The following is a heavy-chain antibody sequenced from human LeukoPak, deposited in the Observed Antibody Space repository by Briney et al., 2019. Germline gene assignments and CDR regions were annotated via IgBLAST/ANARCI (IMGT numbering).Heavy chain of an antibody. J-gene: IGHJ3*02. D-gene: IGHD3-22*01. CDR2: ISWDGGST. CDR1: RFTFEVHT. Sequence: PGGSLRLSCAASRFTFEVHTMHWVRQAPGKGLEWVSLISWDGGSTYYADSVKGRFTISRDNSEHSLYLQMNSLRTEDTALYYCAKDMDYYDSGGDKGSNAFDIWGQGTMVTVSS. V-gene: IGHV3-43*01. CDR3: AKDMDYYDSGGDKGSNAFDI.